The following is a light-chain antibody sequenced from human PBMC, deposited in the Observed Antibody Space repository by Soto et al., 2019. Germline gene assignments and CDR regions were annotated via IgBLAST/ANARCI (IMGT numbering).Light chain of an antibody. V-gene: IGKV1-39*01. CDR2: AAT. J-gene: IGKJ1*01. Sequence: DIQMTQSPSSLSASVGERVTITCRASQSIDTYLNWYQLKPGKAPNLLIYAATRLHTGVPSRFSGSGSGTGFTLSINNLQPEDVATYYCQEVYSTPGTFGQGTKV. CDR1: QSIDTY. CDR3: QEVYSTPGT.